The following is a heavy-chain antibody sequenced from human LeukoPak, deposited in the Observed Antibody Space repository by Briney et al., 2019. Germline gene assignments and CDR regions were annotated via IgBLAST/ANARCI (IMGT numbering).Heavy chain of an antibody. CDR1: GFPHSTYC. J-gene: IGHJ4*02. V-gene: IGHV3-23*05. Sequence: GGSLRLSCAACGFPHSTYCMRWVRQAPGRGLEWVSGLYYSCFTTYYADSVKGRFTISRDNSKNTLYLQMNSLRAEDTAFYYCAKDHGSGSYYILPDYWGQGTLVTVSP. CDR3: AKDHGSGSYYILPDY. CDR2: LYYSCFTT. D-gene: IGHD3-10*01.